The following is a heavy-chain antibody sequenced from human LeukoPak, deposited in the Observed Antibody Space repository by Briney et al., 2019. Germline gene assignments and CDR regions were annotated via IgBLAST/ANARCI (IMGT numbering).Heavy chain of an antibody. D-gene: IGHD5-18*01. CDR2: IYYSGST. CDR3: ARDISPHSSRDDAFDI. V-gene: IGHV4-61*01. Sequence: SETLSLTCTVSGGSISSTSYYWGWIRQPPGKGLEWIGYIYYSGSTNYNPSLKSRVTISVDTSKNQFSLKLSSVTAADTAVYYCARDISPHSSRDDAFDIWGQGTMVTVSS. CDR1: GGSISSTSYY. J-gene: IGHJ3*02.